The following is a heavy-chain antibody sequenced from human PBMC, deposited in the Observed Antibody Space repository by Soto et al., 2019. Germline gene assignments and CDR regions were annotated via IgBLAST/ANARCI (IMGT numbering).Heavy chain of an antibody. CDR1: GYSISSSNW. D-gene: IGHD3-10*01. CDR2: IYYSGST. Sequence: PALTFAVSGYSISSSNWWGWIRQPPGKGLEWIGYIYYSGSTYYNPSLKSRVTMSVDTSKNQFSLKLSSVTAVDTAVYYFARTGSRASARYFHYWGQGTLV. V-gene: IGHV4-28*01. CDR3: ARTGSRASARYFHY. J-gene: IGHJ4*02.